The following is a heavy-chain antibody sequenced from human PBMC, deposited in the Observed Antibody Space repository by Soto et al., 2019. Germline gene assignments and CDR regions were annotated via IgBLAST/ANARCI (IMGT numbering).Heavy chain of an antibody. J-gene: IGHJ4*02. CDR1: GYTFTGYY. V-gene: IGHV1-2*02. CDR3: ARDARGDEAPMDY. CDR2: INPNSGGT. D-gene: IGHD3-10*01. Sequence: QVQLVQSGAEVKKPGASVKVSCKASGYTFTGYYMHWVRQAPGQGLEWMGWINPNSGGTNYAQKCQGGVXXTXDXXISTAYMELSRLRSDDTAVYYCARDARGDEAPMDYWGQGTLVTVSS.